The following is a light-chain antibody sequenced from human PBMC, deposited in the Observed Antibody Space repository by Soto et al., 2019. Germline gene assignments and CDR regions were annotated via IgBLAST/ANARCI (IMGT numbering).Light chain of an antibody. J-gene: IGLJ2*01. Sequence: QSALTQPRSVSGSPGQSVTISCSGTSSDVGGYNYVSWYQQHPCKAPKVMIYDVNRRPSGVPDRFSGSKSGNTASLTISGLQADDEADYYWCSYAGGDGFWLVGGGTQLTVL. CDR3: CSYAGGDGFWL. CDR2: DVN. V-gene: IGLV2-11*01. CDR1: SSDVGGYNY.